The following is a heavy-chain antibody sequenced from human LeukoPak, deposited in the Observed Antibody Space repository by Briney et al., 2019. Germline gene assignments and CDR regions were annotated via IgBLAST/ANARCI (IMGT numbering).Heavy chain of an antibody. CDR2: IGAYNGNT. Sequence: ASVKVSCKASGYTFTSFGISWVRQAPGQGPEWMGWIGAYNGNTNYVQNLQGRVTMTTDTSTNTAYMELRSLTSDDTAVYYCARDLGLDTTMIFFDYWGQGTLVTVSS. V-gene: IGHV1-18*01. J-gene: IGHJ4*02. D-gene: IGHD5-18*01. CDR1: GYTFTSFG. CDR3: ARDLGLDTTMIFFDY.